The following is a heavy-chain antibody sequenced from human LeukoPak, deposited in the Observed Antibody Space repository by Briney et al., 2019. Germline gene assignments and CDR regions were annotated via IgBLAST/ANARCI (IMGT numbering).Heavy chain of an antibody. CDR1: GASISSYY. Sequence: SETLSLTCTVSGASISSYYWSWIRQPPGKGLEWIGYIYYSGSTNYNPSLKSRVTISVDTSKNQFSLKLSSVTAADTAVYYCARYILTGYRPYYFDYWGQGTLVTVSS. D-gene: IGHD3-9*01. V-gene: IGHV4-59*01. CDR2: IYYSGST. CDR3: ARYILTGYRPYYFDY. J-gene: IGHJ4*02.